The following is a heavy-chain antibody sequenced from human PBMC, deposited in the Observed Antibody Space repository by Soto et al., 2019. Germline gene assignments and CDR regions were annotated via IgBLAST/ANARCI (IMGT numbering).Heavy chain of an antibody. CDR2: IYYSGST. CDR3: ARVPSSGWHKAYYYYGMDV. D-gene: IGHD6-19*01. V-gene: IGHV4-31*03. CDR1: GGSISSGGYY. Sequence: NPSETLSLTCTVSGGSISSGGYYWSWIRQHPGKGLEWIGYIYYSGSTYYNPSLKSRVTISVDTSKNQFSLKLSSVTAADTAVYYCARVPSSGWHKAYYYYGMDVWGQGTTVTVSS. J-gene: IGHJ6*02.